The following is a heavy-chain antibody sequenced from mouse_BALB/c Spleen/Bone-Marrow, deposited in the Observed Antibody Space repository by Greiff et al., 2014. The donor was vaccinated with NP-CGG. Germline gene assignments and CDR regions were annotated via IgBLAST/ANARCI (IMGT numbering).Heavy chain of an antibody. Sequence: DLVKPGASVKLSCKASGYTFTNYWINWIKQRPGQGLEWIGRIAPGSGSNYYNEMFKGKTTLTVDTSSSTAYIQLSSLSSEDSDVYFGARERYGYDGWYFDVWGAGTTVTVSS. CDR3: ARERYGYDGWYFDV. CDR1: GYTFTNYW. J-gene: IGHJ1*01. V-gene: IGHV1S41*01. D-gene: IGHD2-2*01. CDR2: IAPGSGSN.